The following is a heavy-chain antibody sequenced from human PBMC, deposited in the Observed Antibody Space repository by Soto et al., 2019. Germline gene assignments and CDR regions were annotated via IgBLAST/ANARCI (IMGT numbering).Heavy chain of an antibody. V-gene: IGHV4-59*01. J-gene: IGHJ4*02. D-gene: IGHD1-1*01. CDR3: ASVKNWNDFEY. CDR1: GGSISSYY. CDR2: IYYTGST. Sequence: SETLSLTCTFSGGSISSYYWSWIRQPPGKGLEWIGYIYYTGSTKYNPSLKGRVTISVDTSKNQFSLKLSSVTAADTAVYYCASVKNWNDFEYWGQGTLVTVSS.